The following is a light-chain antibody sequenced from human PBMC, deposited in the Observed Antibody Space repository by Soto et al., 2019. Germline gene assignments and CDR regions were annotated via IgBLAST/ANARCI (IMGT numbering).Light chain of an antibody. CDR2: ATS. Sequence: EIVLTQSPGTLSLSPGERATLFCRTSQSISSSYLAWSQQKPGQAPRLLISATSSRATGVPDRFSGSGSGTGFTLTISRREPEDAAVYYCHQYVSSPPAWAFGQGTKVEIK. J-gene: IGKJ1*01. CDR1: QSISSSY. CDR3: HQYVSSPPAWA. V-gene: IGKV3-20*01.